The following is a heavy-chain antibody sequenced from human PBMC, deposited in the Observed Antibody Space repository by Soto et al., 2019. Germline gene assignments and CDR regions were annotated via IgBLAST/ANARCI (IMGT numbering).Heavy chain of an antibody. Sequence: GGSLRLSCAASGFTFSSYGMHWVRQAPGKGLEWVAVIWYDGSNKYYADSVKGRFTISRDNSKNTLYLQMNSLRAEDTAVYYCARDGGGSWFGAFDIWGQGTMVTVSS. D-gene: IGHD1-26*01. CDR1: GFTFSSYG. V-gene: IGHV3-33*01. CDR2: IWYDGSNK. J-gene: IGHJ3*02. CDR3: ARDGGGSWFGAFDI.